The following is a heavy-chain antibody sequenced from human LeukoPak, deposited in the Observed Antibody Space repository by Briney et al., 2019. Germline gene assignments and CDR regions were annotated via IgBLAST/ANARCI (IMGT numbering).Heavy chain of an antibody. CDR3: AREGDGYRTTGYFDY. Sequence: GGSLRLSCAASGFTVSSNYMTWVRQAPGKGLEWVSVIYSGASTYYADSVKGRFTISRDNSKNTLYLQMNSLRVEDTAVYYCAREGDGYRTTGYFDYWGQGTLVTVSS. CDR1: GFTVSSNY. CDR2: IYSGAST. D-gene: IGHD5-24*01. V-gene: IGHV3-53*01. J-gene: IGHJ4*02.